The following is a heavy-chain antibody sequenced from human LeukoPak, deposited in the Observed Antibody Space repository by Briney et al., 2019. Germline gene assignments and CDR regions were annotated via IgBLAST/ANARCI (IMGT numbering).Heavy chain of an antibody. V-gene: IGHV3-7*01. CDR2: IKQDGSEK. J-gene: IGHJ6*02. CDR3: ARDPTYGEYYYYGMDV. Sequence: GGSLRLSCAASGFTFSSYWMSWVRQAPVKGLEWVVNIKQDGSEKYYVDSVKGRFTISRDNAKNSPYLQMNSLRAEDTAVYYCARDPTYGEYYYYGMDVWGQGTTVTVSS. D-gene: IGHD4-17*01. CDR1: GFTFSSYW.